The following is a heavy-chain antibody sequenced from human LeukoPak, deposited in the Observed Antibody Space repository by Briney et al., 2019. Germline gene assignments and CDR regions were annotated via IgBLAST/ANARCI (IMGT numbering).Heavy chain of an antibody. CDR1: GGTFSSYA. Sequence: SVKVSCKASGGTFSSYAISWVRQAPGQGLEWMGGIIPIFGTANYAQKFQGRVTITADESTSTAYMELSSLRSEDTAVYYCAGACTNGVCYTEGWFDPWGQGTLVTVSS. V-gene: IGHV1-69*13. CDR2: IIPIFGTA. D-gene: IGHD2-8*01. J-gene: IGHJ5*02. CDR3: AGACTNGVCYTEGWFDP.